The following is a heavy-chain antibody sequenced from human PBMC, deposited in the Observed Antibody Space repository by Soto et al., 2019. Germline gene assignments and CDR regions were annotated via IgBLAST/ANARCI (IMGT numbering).Heavy chain of an antibody. CDR3: ARVETEDSSGYYTWFDP. V-gene: IGHV1-2*02. CDR2: INPNSGGT. J-gene: IGHJ5*02. CDR1: GYTFTGYY. D-gene: IGHD3-22*01. Sequence: QVPLVQSGAEVKKPGASVKVSCKASGYTFTGYYMHWVRQAPGQGLEWMGWINPNSGGTNYAQKFQGRVTMTRDTSISTAYMELSRLRSDDTAVYYCARVETEDSSGYYTWFDPWGQGTLVTVSS.